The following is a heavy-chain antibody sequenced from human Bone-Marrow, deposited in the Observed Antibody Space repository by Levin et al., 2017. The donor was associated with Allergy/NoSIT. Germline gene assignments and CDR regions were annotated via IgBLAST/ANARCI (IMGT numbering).Heavy chain of an antibody. Sequence: SGPTLVKPTQPLTLTCTFSGFSLSTSGVGVSWIRQPPGKALEWLALIYWDDDLRYRPSLKNRLTITKDTSQNQVVLTLTIVDPVATAPYFCAHSQSLRPGLPGYNYGPFDFWGQGTLVIVSS. CDR3: AHSQSLRPGLPGYNYGPFDF. V-gene: IGHV2-5*02. J-gene: IGHJ4*02. D-gene: IGHD5-18*01. CDR1: GFSLSTSGVG. CDR2: IYWDDDL.